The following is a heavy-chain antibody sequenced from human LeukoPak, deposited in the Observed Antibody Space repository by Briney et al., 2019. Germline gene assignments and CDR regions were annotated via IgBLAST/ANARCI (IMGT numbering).Heavy chain of an antibody. CDR1: GFTFSSYS. CDR2: ISSSSSYI. CDR3: AKFLGMVYPYYFDY. Sequence: GGSLRLSCAASGFTFSSYSMNWVRQAPGKGLEWVSSISSSSSYIYYADSVKGRFTISRDNAKNSLYLQMNSLRAEDTAVYYCAKFLGMVYPYYFDYWGQGTLVTVSS. V-gene: IGHV3-21*04. D-gene: IGHD2-8*01. J-gene: IGHJ4*02.